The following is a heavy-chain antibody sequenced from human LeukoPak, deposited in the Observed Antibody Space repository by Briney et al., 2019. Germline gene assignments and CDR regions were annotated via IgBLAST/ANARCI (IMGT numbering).Heavy chain of an antibody. D-gene: IGHD5-12*01. V-gene: IGHV4-59*01. J-gene: IGHJ4*02. CDR1: GGSLSSYY. CDR2: IYYSGST. CDR3: ARAGILATSFFDY. Sequence: SETLSLTCTVSGGSLSSYYWSWIRQPPGKGLEWIGYIYYSGSTNYNPSLKSRVTISVDTSKNQFSLKLSSVTAADTAVYYCARAGILATSFFDYWGQGTLVTVSS.